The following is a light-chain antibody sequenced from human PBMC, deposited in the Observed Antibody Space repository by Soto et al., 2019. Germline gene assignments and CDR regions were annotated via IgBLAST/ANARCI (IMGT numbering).Light chain of an antibody. CDR2: GAS. J-gene: IGKJ5*01. Sequence: EIVLTQSPGTLSLSPGERASLSCRASQSVSSNYLAWFQQKPGQAPRLLIYGASTRATGIPARFSGSGSGTESTLTISSLQSEDFAVYYCQQHNNWPPINFGQGTRLEIK. CDR3: QQHNNWPPIN. CDR1: QSVSSN. V-gene: IGKV3-15*01.